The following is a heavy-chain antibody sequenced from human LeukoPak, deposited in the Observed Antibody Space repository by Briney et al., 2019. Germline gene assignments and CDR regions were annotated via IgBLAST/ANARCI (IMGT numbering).Heavy chain of an antibody. CDR2: ISGSGGST. V-gene: IGHV3-23*01. CDR3: AKFLPTHIVVANYYFDY. CDR1: GFTFSSYA. J-gene: IGHJ4*02. D-gene: IGHD2-21*01. Sequence: GGSLRLSCAASGFTFSSYAMSWVRQAPGKGLEWVSAISGSGGSTYYADSVKGRFTISRDNPKNTLYLQMNSLRAEDTAVYYCAKFLPTHIVVANYYFDYWGQGTLVTVSS.